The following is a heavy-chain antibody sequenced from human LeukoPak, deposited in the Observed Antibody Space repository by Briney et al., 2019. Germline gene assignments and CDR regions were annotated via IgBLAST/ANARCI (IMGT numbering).Heavy chain of an antibody. CDR3: ASLVNYYDSSGSIGDAFDI. Sequence: GASVTVSCKASEYTFTGYYMHWVRPAPGRGLEWMGRINPNSGGTNYAQKFQGRVTMTRDTSISTAYMELSRLRSDDTAVYYCASLVNYYDSSGSIGDAFDIWGQGTMVTVSS. CDR2: INPNSGGT. CDR1: EYTFTGYY. D-gene: IGHD3-22*01. J-gene: IGHJ3*02. V-gene: IGHV1-2*06.